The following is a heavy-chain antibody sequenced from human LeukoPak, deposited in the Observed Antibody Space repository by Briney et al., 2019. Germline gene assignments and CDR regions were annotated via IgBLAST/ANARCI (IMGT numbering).Heavy chain of an antibody. J-gene: IGHJ4*02. CDR3: ARDRIEYYYDSSGYDIDY. V-gene: IGHV1-46*01. CDR1: GYTFTSYY. CDR2: INPSGGST. D-gene: IGHD3-22*01. Sequence: GASVKVSFKASGYTFTSYYMHWVRQAPGQGLEWMGIINPSGGSTDYAQKFQGRVTMTRDMSTSTVYMELSSLRSEDTAVYYCARDRIEYYYDSSGYDIDYWGQETLVTVSS.